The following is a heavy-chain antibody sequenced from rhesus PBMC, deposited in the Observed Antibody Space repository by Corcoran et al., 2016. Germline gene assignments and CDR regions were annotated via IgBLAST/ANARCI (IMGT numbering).Heavy chain of an antibody. Sequence: QVHLQQWGGGLVSPSETLSLTCSVYGGSVRAFWWGWTRSPPRQGREWFGRIRSGGDTNYNPSLKSRVTFSIATSKNQFSLKLISLTAADTAVYYCARYRNDYGSSYYFDFWDQGVLVTVSS. CDR3: ARYRNDYGSSYYFDF. J-gene: IGHJ4*01. V-gene: IGHV4-160*01. CDR1: GGSVRAFW. D-gene: IGHD4-29*01. CDR2: IRSGGDT.